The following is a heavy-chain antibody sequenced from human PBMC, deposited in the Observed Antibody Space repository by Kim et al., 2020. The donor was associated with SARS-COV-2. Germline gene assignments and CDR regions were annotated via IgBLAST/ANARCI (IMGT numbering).Heavy chain of an antibody. CDR3: AREIAVAALGGYYYYGMDV. D-gene: IGHD6-19*01. Sequence: SQTLSLTCAISGDSVSSNSAAWNWIRQSPSRGLEWLGRTYYRSKWYNDYAVSVKSRITINPDTSKNQFSLQLNSVTPEDTAVYYCAREIAVAALGGYYYYGMDVWGQGTTVTVSS. J-gene: IGHJ6*02. CDR1: GDSVSSNSAA. CDR2: TYYRSKWYN. V-gene: IGHV6-1*01.